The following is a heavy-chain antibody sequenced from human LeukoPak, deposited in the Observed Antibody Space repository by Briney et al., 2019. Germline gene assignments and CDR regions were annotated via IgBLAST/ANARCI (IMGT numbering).Heavy chain of an antibody. CDR3: AVLFTIFGVVSSDAFDI. Sequence: PSETLSLTCSVSGASISSNRYYWGWIRQPPGKGLEWIGSIYHSGSTYYNPSLRSRVTISVDTSKNQFSLKLSSVTAADTAVYYCAVLFTIFGVVSSDAFDIWGQGTMVTVSS. J-gene: IGHJ3*02. D-gene: IGHD3-3*01. CDR2: IYHSGST. V-gene: IGHV4-39*07. CDR1: GASISSNRYY.